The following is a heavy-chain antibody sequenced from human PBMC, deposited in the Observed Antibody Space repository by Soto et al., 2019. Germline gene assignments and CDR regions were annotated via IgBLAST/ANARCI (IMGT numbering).Heavy chain of an antibody. V-gene: IGHV3-7*03. CDR3: AKLGSGYYTGLYFDY. J-gene: IGHJ4*02. CDR1: GFTLGDYW. Sequence: HPXGSLRLYCAASGFTLGDYWLSWVRQAPGKGLEWVAHIKKDGSENYYVDSVTGRFTVSRDNTKNSLYLQMNRLRAEDTAVYYCAKLGSGYYTGLYFDYWGQGTLVTVPS. CDR2: IKKDGSEN. D-gene: IGHD3-3*01.